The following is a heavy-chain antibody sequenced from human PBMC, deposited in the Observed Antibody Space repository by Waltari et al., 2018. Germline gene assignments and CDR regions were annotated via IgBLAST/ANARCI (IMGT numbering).Heavy chain of an antibody. CDR2: VYYSGTT. V-gene: IGHV4-59*11. J-gene: IGHJ4*02. CDR3: ARVLTAMDTIDYFDH. D-gene: IGHD5-18*01. CDR1: GGSISCHY. Sequence: QVQLQESGPGLLKASETLSLSCTVTGGSISCHYWSWIRKPPGKGLEWIGNVYYSGTTNYNPSLKGRVAISVDPSSNQFSLTLRSVTAADTAVYFCARVLTAMDTIDYFDHWGQGALVTVSS.